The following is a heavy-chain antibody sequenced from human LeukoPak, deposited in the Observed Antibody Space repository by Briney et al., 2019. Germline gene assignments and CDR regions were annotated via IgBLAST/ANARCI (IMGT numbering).Heavy chain of an antibody. CDR1: GFTFSSYS. D-gene: IGHD4-4*01. V-gene: IGHV3-48*01. CDR2: ISSSTSTI. CDR3: ARDYSNYGGGFDY. J-gene: IGHJ4*02. Sequence: GGSLRLSCAAPGFTFSSYSMTWVRQAPGKGLEWVSYISSSTSTIYYADSVKGRFTISRDSAKNSLYLQMNSLRAEDTAVYYCARDYSNYGGGFDYWGQGILVTVSS.